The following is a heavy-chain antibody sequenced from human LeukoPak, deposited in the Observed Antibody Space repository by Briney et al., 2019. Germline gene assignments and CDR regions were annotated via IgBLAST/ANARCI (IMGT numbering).Heavy chain of an antibody. CDR3: ARGLTAYYFDY. D-gene: IGHD4/OR15-4a*01. V-gene: IGHV4-39*01. Sequence: PSETLSLTCTVSGGSISSSSYYWGWIRQPPGKGLEWIGSIYYSGSTYYNPSLKSRVTISVDTSKNQFSLKLSSVTAADTAVYYCARGLTAYYFDYWGQGTLVTVSS. CDR1: GGSISSSSYY. J-gene: IGHJ4*02. CDR2: IYYSGST.